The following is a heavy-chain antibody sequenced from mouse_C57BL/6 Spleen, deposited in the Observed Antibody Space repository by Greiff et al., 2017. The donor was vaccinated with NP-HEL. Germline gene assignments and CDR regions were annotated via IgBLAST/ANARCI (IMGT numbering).Heavy chain of an antibody. CDR3: AREGRRNAMDY. J-gene: IGHJ4*01. V-gene: IGHV1-59*01. Sequence: QVQLQQPGAELVRPGTSVKLSCKASGYTFTSYWMHWVKQRPGQGLEWIGVIDPSDSYTNYNQKFKGKATLTVDTSSSTAYRQLSSLTSEDSAVFYCAREGRRNAMDYWGQGTSVTVSS. CDR1: GYTFTSYW. CDR2: IDPSDSYT.